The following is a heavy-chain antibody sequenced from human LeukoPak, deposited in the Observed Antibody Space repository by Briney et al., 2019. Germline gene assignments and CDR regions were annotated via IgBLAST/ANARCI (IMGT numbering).Heavy chain of an antibody. D-gene: IGHD3-3*01. J-gene: IGHJ4*02. V-gene: IGHV3-30*03. Sequence: GRSLRLSCTASGFTFSNSGMHWVRQAPGKGLEWVAVLSNDAINKYYADSVKGRFTISRDNSKNTLYLQMNSLRAEDTAVYYCASTNLNHDLVSGYFDYCGLGTLVTVSS. CDR2: LSNDAINK. CDR3: ASTNLNHDLVSGYFDY. CDR1: GFTFSNSG.